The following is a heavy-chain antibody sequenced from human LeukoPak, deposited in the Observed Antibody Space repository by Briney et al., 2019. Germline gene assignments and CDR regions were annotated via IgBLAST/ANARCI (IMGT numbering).Heavy chain of an antibody. J-gene: IGHJ1*01. Sequence: SETLSLTCAVYGGSFSGYYWSWIRQPPGKGLEWIGEINHSGSTNYNPSLKSRVTISVDTSKNQFSLKLSSVTAADTAVYYCARGRRRDFWSGSNLNVEYFQHWGQGTLVTVSS. D-gene: IGHD3-3*01. CDR2: INHSGST. V-gene: IGHV4-34*01. CDR3: ARGRRRDFWSGSNLNVEYFQH. CDR1: GGSFSGYY.